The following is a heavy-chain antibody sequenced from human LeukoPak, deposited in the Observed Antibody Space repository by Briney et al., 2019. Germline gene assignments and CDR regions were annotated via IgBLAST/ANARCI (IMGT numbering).Heavy chain of an antibody. CDR1: GYTFTTYW. V-gene: IGHV5-51*01. CDR2: IHPGDSDT. CDR3: ARLWSSSTNFDY. Sequence: GESLKISCKGSGYTFTTYWIGWVRQMPGKGLEWMGMIHPGDSDTRYNPSFQGQVTISADGSISTAYLQWSSLKASDTAMYYCARLWSSSTNFDYWGQGTLVTVSS. J-gene: IGHJ4*02. D-gene: IGHD6-13*01.